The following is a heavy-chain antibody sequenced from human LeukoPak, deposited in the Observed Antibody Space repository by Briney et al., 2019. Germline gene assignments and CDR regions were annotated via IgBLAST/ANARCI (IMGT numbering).Heavy chain of an antibody. D-gene: IGHD6-19*01. J-gene: IGHJ6*02. CDR2: ISYDGSNK. CDR1: GFTFSSYG. V-gene: IGHV3-30*03. Sequence: GRSLRLSCAASGFTFSSYGLHWVRQAPGKGLEWVAVISYDGSNKYYVDSVKGRFTISRDNAKNTLYLQMNSLRAEDTAVYYCARAEWLVNWEYYYYYYGMDVWGQGTTVTVSS. CDR3: ARAEWLVNWEYYYYYYGMDV.